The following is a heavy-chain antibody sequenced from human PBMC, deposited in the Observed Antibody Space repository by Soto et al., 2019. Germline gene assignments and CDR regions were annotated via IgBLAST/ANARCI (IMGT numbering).Heavy chain of an antibody. CDR3: AKDHQTYNWDYLFDS. CDR2: ISSNGGST. J-gene: IGHJ4*02. Sequence: PGGALILSFSASGFTVSSYAMHWVRQAPGKGLEYVSAISSNGGSTYYADSVKGRFTLSRDNSKNMVYLQMDSLRVEDTAVYYCAKDHQTYNWDYLFDSWGPGTLVT. D-gene: IGHD1-7*01. V-gene: IGHV3-64*04. CDR1: GFTVSSYA.